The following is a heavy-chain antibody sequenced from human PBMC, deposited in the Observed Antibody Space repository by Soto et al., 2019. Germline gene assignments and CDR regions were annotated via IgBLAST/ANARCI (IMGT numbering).Heavy chain of an antibody. D-gene: IGHD2-2*01. CDR2: INSDGSST. CDR1: GFTFSSYW. J-gene: IGHJ3*02. CDR3: ARGGYQLLFAFDI. V-gene: IGHV3-74*01. Sequence: EVQLVESGGGLVQPGGSLRLSCAASGFTFSSYWMHWVRQAPGKGLVWVSRINSDGSSTSYADSVKGRFTISRDNAKNTLYLQRNSLRAEDKAVYYCARGGYQLLFAFDIWGQGTMVTVSS.